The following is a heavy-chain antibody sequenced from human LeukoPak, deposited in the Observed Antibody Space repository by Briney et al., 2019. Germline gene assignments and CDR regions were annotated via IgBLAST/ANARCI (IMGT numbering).Heavy chain of an antibody. CDR2: IWYDGSNK. J-gene: IGHJ4*02. Sequence: GGSLRLSCAASGFTFSSYGMHWVRQAPGKGLEWVAVIWYDGSNKYYADSVKGRFTISRDNSKNTLYLQMNSLRAEDTAVYYCVRNGGPMAVAGTDYFDYWGQGTLVTVSS. CDR3: VRNGGPMAVAGTDYFDY. CDR1: GFTFSSYG. V-gene: IGHV3-33*01. D-gene: IGHD6-19*01.